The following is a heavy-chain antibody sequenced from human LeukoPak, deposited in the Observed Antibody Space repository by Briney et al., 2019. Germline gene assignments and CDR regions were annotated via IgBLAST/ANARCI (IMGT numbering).Heavy chain of an antibody. Sequence: SVKVSCKASGGTFSSYAISWVRQAPGQGLEWIGRIIPILGIANYAQKFQGRVTITADKSTSTAYMELSSLRSEDTAVYYCARERITIFGVVTISDPNFDYWGQGTLVTVSS. D-gene: IGHD3-3*01. CDR1: GGTFSSYA. V-gene: IGHV1-69*04. CDR2: IIPILGIA. J-gene: IGHJ4*02. CDR3: ARERITIFGVVTISDPNFDY.